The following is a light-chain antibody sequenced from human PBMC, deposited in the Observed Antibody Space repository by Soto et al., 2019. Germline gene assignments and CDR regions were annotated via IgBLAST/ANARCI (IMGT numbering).Light chain of an antibody. CDR1: QSVSSY. J-gene: IGKJ4*01. V-gene: IGKV3-11*01. CDR3: QHRSNWPLT. Sequence: EIVLTQSPATLSLSPGERATLSCRASQSVSSYLAWYQQKPGQAPRLLIYDASSRATGIPARFSGSGSGTDFTLTISSLEPEDFAVYYCQHRSNWPLTFGGQTKVEIK. CDR2: DAS.